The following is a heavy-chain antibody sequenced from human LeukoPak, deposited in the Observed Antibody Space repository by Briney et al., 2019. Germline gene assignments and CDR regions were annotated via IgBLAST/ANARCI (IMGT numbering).Heavy chain of an antibody. CDR3: ARDLDYGDQYYFDY. Sequence: GGSLRLSCAASGFTFSSYSMDWVRQAPGKGLEWVSYISSSSSPIYYADSVKGRFAISRDNAKNSLYLQMNSLRAEDTAVYYCARDLDYGDQYYFDYWGQGTLVTVSS. CDR2: ISSSSSPI. J-gene: IGHJ4*02. CDR1: GFTFSSYS. V-gene: IGHV3-48*01. D-gene: IGHD4-17*01.